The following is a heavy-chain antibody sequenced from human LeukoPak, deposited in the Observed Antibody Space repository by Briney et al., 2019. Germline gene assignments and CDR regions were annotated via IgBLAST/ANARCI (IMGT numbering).Heavy chain of an antibody. D-gene: IGHD1-26*01. V-gene: IGHV3-23*01. J-gene: IGHJ4*02. Sequence: SGGSLRPSCAASGFTFSSCAMSWVRQAPGKGLEWVSGISASGGHTFYADSVKGRFSISRDNSKNTLYLQMNSLRVEDTAIYYCAKYSGDYFGDYWGQGNLVTVSS. CDR1: GFTFSSCA. CDR3: AKYSGDYFGDY. CDR2: ISASGGHT.